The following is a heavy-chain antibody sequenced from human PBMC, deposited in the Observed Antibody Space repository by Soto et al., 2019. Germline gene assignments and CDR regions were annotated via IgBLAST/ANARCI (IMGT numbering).Heavy chain of an antibody. V-gene: IGHV3-30*18. J-gene: IGHJ4*02. D-gene: IGHD2-15*01. CDR2: ISYDGSNK. CDR1: GFTFSIYS. CDR3: AKDRARYCGGGSCYSIFDY. Sequence: GGSLRLSCAASGFTFSIYSMKWVRQAPGKGLEWVAVISYDGSNKYYADSVKGRFTISRDNSKNTLYLLMNSLRAEDTAVYYCAKDRARYCGGGSCYSIFDYWGQGTLVTVSS.